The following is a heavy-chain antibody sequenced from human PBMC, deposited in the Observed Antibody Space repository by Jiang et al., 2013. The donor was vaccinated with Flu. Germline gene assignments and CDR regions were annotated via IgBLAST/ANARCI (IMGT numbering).Heavy chain of an antibody. Sequence: KPTQTLTLTCTFSGFSLSTSGMCVSWIRQPPGKALEWLARIDWDDDKYYSTSLKTRLTISKDTSKNQVVLTMTNMDPVDTATYYCARMVWFGDLTLGGMDVWGQGTTVTVSS. CDR1: GFSLSTSGMC. J-gene: IGHJ6*02. V-gene: IGHV2-70*11. D-gene: IGHD3-10*01. CDR2: IDWDDDK. CDR3: ARMVWFGDLTLGGMDV.